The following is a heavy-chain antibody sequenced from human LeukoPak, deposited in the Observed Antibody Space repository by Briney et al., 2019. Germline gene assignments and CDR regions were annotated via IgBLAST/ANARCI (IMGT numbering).Heavy chain of an antibody. CDR1: GGTFSSYT. CDR3: AISVVPAANQYNWFDP. D-gene: IGHD2-2*01. CDR2: IIPILGIA. Sequence: ASVKVSCKASGGTFSSYTISWVRQAPGQGLEWMGRIIPILGIANYAQKFQGRVTITADKSTSTAYMELSSLRSEDTAVYYCAISVVPAANQYNWFDPWGQGTLVTVSS. V-gene: IGHV1-69*02. J-gene: IGHJ5*02.